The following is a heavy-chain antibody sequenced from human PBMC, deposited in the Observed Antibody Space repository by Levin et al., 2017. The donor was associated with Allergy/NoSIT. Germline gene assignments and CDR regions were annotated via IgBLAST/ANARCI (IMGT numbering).Heavy chain of an antibody. CDR1: GFTFSSYG. V-gene: IGHV3-30*18. Sequence: GGSLRLSCAASGFTFSSYGMHWVRQAPGKGLEGVAVISYDGSNKYYADSVKGRFTISRDNSKNTLYLQMNSLRAEDTAVYYCAKMRVIITGSFDYWGQGTLVTVSS. D-gene: IGHD3-10*01. CDR3: AKMRVIITGSFDY. CDR2: ISYDGSNK. J-gene: IGHJ4*02.